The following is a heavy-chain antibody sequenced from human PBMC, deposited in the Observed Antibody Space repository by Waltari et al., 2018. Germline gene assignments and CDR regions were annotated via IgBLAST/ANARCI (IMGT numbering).Heavy chain of an antibody. CDR1: GDSMSTSYW. V-gene: IGHV4-4*02. CDR3: ARDRGRGIYLDS. J-gene: IGHJ4*02. CDR2: INRSGKT. D-gene: IGHD2-15*01. Sequence: QLQLQQSGPGLVKPSESLSLTCAVSGDSMSTSYWWSWVRQSPGKGLEWIGQINRSGKTNDHPAFESRVIVSIDTSNNQFSLKFPSATAADTAIYYCARDRGRGIYLDSWGQGTLVTVSP.